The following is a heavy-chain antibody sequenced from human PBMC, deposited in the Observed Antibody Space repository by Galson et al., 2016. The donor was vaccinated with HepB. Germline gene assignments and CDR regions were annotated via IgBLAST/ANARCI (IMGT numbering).Heavy chain of an antibody. CDR1: GFSFSDYH. D-gene: IGHD2-15*01. CDR3: AKDAGLLDWYFDL. CDR2: ISSSSSYT. V-gene: IGHV3-11*05. J-gene: IGHJ2*01. Sequence: SLRLSCAASGFSFSDYHMSWIRQAPGKGLEWVSYISSSSSYTKYADSVKGRFTISRDNAKNSLYLQMNSLRAEDTAMYYCAKDAGLLDWYFDLWGRGTLVTVSS.